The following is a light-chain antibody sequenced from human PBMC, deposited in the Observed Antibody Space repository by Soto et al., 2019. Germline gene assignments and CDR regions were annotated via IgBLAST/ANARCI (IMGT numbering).Light chain of an antibody. J-gene: IGKJ3*01. Sequence: DIQMTQSPSSLSASVGDRVTITCQACQNINIYLNWYQQSPGRAPKLLIYDASTLEKGVPSRFSGTGSGTHLTLTLSSLQPADIATYYCQPYDDLPFTFGPGTKVDIK. V-gene: IGKV1-33*01. CDR1: QNINIY. CDR3: QPYDDLPFT. CDR2: DAS.